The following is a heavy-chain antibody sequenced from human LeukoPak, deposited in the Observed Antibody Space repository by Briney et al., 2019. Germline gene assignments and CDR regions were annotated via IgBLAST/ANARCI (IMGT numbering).Heavy chain of an antibody. D-gene: IGHD3-16*01. CDR3: ARGFPYRTWGYPILSGYFDY. Sequence: PSETLSLTCTVSGGSISSFYWSWIRQPPGKGLEWIGYIYYSGSTNYNPSLKSRVTISVDTSKNQLSLKLSSVTAADTAVYYCARGFPYRTWGYPILSGYFDYWGQGTLVTVSS. V-gene: IGHV4-59*01. CDR1: GGSISSFY. CDR2: IYYSGST. J-gene: IGHJ4*02.